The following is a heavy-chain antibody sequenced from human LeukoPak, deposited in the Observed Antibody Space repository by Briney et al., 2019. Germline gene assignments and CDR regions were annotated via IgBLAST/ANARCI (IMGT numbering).Heavy chain of an antibody. V-gene: IGHV1-69*06. CDR3: ARVSVTTETDWFDP. Sequence: SVKVPCKASGGTFRNYAISWVRLAPGQGLEWMGGIIPIFGTANYAQKFQGRVTITADKSTNTAYMELSSLRSEDTAVYYCARVSVTTETDWFDPWGQGTLVTVSS. CDR1: GGTFRNYA. D-gene: IGHD4-17*01. J-gene: IGHJ5*02. CDR2: IIPIFGTA.